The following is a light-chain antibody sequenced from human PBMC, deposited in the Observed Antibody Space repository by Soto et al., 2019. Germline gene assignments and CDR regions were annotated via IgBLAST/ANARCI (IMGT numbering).Light chain of an antibody. CDR3: MQATHAYT. CDR2: KIS. Sequence: DIVLTQTRLSSPVTLGQPASISCRSSQSLVHIDGNTYFNWLQQRPGQPPRLLIYKISNRFPWVPDIFSGSGAGTAFTLILSRVEAEDVGVYYCMQATHAYTFGQGTRLEIK. V-gene: IGKV2-24*01. J-gene: IGKJ2*01. CDR1: QSLVHIDGNTY.